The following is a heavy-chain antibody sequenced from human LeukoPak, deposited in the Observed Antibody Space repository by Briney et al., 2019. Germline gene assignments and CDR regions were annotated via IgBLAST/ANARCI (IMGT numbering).Heavy chain of an antibody. CDR1: GGSISSSSYY. V-gene: IGHV4-39*07. CDR2: IYYSGST. D-gene: IGHD3-10*01. CDR3: ARDRGWMVGN. J-gene: IGHJ4*02. Sequence: SETLSLTCTVSGGSISSSSYYWGWIRQPPGKGLEWIGSIYYSGSTYYNPSLKSRVTISVVTSKNQFSLKLSSVTAADTAVYYCARDRGWMVGNWGQGTLVTVSS.